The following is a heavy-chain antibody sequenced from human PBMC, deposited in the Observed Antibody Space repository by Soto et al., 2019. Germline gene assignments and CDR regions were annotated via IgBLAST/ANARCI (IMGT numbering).Heavy chain of an antibody. Sequence: EMQLVESGGGLVQPGRSLRLSCAASGFTFDDYVMHWVRQVPGKGLEWVSGISWNSEVKLYADTTKGRFTISRDNADNSVYLQIDSLGVEDTAFYYCVKDRRFLEAWGAFDVWGQGTLVTVSS. V-gene: IGHV3-9*01. CDR3: VKDRRFLEAWGAFDV. J-gene: IGHJ3*01. CDR1: GFTFDDYV. CDR2: ISWNSEVK. D-gene: IGHD3-3*01.